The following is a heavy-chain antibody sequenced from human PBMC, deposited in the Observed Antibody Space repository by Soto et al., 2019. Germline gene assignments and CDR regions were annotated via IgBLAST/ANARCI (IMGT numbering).Heavy chain of an antibody. V-gene: IGHV1-3*01. CDR3: ARVSPYGSGSDYYGMDV. Sequence: ASVKVSCKASGYTFTSYSMHWVRQAPGQRLEWMGWINAGNGNTKYSQKFQGRVTITTDTSATTAYMELSSLRFEDTAVYYCARVSPYGSGSDYYGMDVWGQGTTVTVSS. J-gene: IGHJ6*02. CDR1: GYTFTSYS. D-gene: IGHD3-10*01. CDR2: INAGNGNT.